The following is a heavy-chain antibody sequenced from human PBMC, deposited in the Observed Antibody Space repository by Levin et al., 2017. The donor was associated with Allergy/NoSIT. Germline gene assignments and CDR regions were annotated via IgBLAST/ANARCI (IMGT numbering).Heavy chain of an antibody. J-gene: IGHJ4*02. D-gene: IGHD1-7*01. V-gene: IGHV1-2*02. Sequence: GESLKISCKASGYTFTGYYMHWVRQAPGQGLEWMGWINPNSGGTNYAQKFQGRVTMTRDTSISTAYMELSRLRSDDTAVYYCARVHAGTGTTISPPGYWGQGTLVTVSS. CDR3: ARVHAGTGTTISPPGY. CDR1: GYTFTGYY. CDR2: INPNSGGT.